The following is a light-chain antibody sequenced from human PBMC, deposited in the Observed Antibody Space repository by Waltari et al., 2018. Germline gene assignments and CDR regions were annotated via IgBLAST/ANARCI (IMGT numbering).Light chain of an antibody. CDR3: QQRVT. J-gene: IGKJ4*01. CDR2: STS. CDR1: QGFSSY. V-gene: IGKV1-9*01. Sequence: DIQLTQSPSFLSASVGDRVTITGRASQGFSSYLAWYQQKTGKAPKLLIYSTSTLQSGVPSRFSGSVSGTVFTLTIGGLHPEDFATYYCQQRVTFGGGTKVEMK.